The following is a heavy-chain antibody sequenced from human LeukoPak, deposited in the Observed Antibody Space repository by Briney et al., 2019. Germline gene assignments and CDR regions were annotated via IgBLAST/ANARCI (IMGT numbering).Heavy chain of an antibody. V-gene: IGHV3-21*01. CDR3: ARDVRYSSSWSPYYYYYYGMDV. D-gene: IGHD6-13*01. CDR1: GFTFSSYS. J-gene: IGHJ6*02. Sequence: GGSLRLSWAASGFTFSSYSMNWVRQAPGKGLEWVSSISSSSSYIYYADSVKGRFTISRDNAKNSLYLQMNSLRAEDTAVYYCARDVRYSSSWSPYYYYYYGMDVWGQGTTVTVSS. CDR2: ISSSSSYI.